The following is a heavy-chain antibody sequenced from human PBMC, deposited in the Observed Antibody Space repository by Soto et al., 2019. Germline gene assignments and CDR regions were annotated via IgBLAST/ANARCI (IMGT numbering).Heavy chain of an antibody. V-gene: IGHV4-59*01. CDR2: IYYSGST. CDR1: GGSISSYY. CDR3: ARVSSGYEPGGDY. J-gene: IGHJ4*02. D-gene: IGHD5-12*01. Sequence: QVQLQESGPGLVKPSETLSLTCTVSGGSISSYYWSWIRQPPGKGLEWIGYIYYSGSTNYTPSLKSRVTISVDTSKTQFSLKLSSVTAADTAVYYCARVSSGYEPGGDYWGQGTLVTVSS.